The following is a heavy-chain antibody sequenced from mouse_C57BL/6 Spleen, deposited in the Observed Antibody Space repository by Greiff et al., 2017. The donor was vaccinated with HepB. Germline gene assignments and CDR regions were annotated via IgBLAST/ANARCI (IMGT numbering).Heavy chain of an antibody. V-gene: IGHV1-82*01. J-gene: IGHJ2*01. Sequence: QVQLQQSGPELEKPGASVKISCKASGYAFSSSWMNWVKQRPGKGLEWIGRIYPGDGDTNYNGKFKGKATLTADKSSSTAYMQLSSLTSEDSAVYFCARRDFDYWGQGTTLTVSS. CDR2: IYPGDGDT. CDR3: ARRDFDY. CDR1: GYAFSSSW.